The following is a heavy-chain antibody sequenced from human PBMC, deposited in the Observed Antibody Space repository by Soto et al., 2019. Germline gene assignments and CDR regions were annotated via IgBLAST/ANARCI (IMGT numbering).Heavy chain of an antibody. CDR2: ISGSGGGT. D-gene: IGHD2-8*01. V-gene: IGHV3-23*01. CDR3: TKHLSNGSPDY. J-gene: IGHJ4*02. Sequence: GGSLRLSCAASGFTFSSYGMHWVRQAPGKGLEWVAVISGSGGGTYYADSVKGRFTISRDNAKNTLYLQMNSLRAEDTAVFYCTKHLSNGSPDYWGQGTLVTVSS. CDR1: GFTFSSYG.